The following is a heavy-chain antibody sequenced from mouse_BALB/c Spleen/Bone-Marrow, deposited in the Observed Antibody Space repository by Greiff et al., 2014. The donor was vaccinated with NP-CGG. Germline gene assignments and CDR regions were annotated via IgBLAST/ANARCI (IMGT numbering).Heavy chain of an antibody. V-gene: IGHV1-18*01. CDR1: GYTFTEYT. Sequence: EVQLQQSGPDLVKPGASVKISCKTSGYTFTEYTMHWVKQSHVKSLEWIGGINPNNGGTSYSQKFKGEATWTVDKSSSTAYMELRSLTSEDSAVYYCARGWLLRHYFDYWGQGTTLTVSS. CDR2: INPNNGGT. D-gene: IGHD2-3*01. CDR3: ARGWLLRHYFDY. J-gene: IGHJ2*01.